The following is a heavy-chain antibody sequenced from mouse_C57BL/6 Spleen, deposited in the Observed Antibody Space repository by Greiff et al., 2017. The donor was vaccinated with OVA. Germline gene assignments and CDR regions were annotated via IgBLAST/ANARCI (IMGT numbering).Heavy chain of an antibody. CDR2: INPSNGGT. Sequence: VQLQQPGTELVKPGASVKLSCKASGYTFTSYWMHWVKQRPGQGLEWIGNINPSNGGTNYNEKFKSKATLTVDKSSSTAYMQLSSLTSEDSAVYYCAREGGYYPYAMDYWGQGTSVTVSS. D-gene: IGHD2-3*01. V-gene: IGHV1-53*01. CDR1: GYTFTSYW. CDR3: AREGGYYPYAMDY. J-gene: IGHJ4*01.